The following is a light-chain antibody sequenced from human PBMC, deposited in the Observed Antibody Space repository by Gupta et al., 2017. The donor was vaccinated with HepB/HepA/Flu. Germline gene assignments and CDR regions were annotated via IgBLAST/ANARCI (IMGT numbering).Light chain of an antibody. V-gene: IGLV2-23*02. CDR2: EVS. CDR1: SSDVGRYNL. CDR3: CSYAGSSTFV. Sequence: QSAMTQPTPVSGSPGQSITISCTGTSSDVGRYNLVSWYQQHPGKAPNFLVYEVSKGPSGVSNRFSCSKSGNTASLTISGLQAEDEADYYCCSYAGSSTFVFGTGTTVTVL. J-gene: IGLJ1*01.